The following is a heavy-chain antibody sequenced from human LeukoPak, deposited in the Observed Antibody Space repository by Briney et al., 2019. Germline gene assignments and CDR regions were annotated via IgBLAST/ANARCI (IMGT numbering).Heavy chain of an antibody. J-gene: IGHJ4*02. CDR1: GFTMSNNY. Sequence: PGGSLRLSCAASGFTMSNNYMSWLRQAPGKGLEWVSVIYSGGSTYYADSVKGRFTISRDNSKNTLYLQMNSPRAENTAVYYCARVFLYDSSGYYSPAFDYWGQGTLVTVSS. CDR2: IYSGGST. D-gene: IGHD3-22*01. CDR3: ARVFLYDSSGYYSPAFDY. V-gene: IGHV3-66*01.